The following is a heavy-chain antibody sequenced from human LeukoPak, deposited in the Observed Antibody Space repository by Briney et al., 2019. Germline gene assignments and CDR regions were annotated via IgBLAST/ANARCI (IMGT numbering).Heavy chain of an antibody. J-gene: IGHJ6*03. CDR1: GYTFTGYY. CDR2: INPNSGGT. D-gene: IGHD5-12*01. CDR3: ARCGGYDSGYYYYYMDV. Sequence: ASVKVSCKASGYTFTGYYMHWVRQAPGQGLEWMGWINPNSGGTNYAQKFQGRVTMTRDTSISTAYMELSRLRSDDTAVYYCARCGGYDSGYYYYYMDVWGKGTTVTVSS. V-gene: IGHV1-2*02.